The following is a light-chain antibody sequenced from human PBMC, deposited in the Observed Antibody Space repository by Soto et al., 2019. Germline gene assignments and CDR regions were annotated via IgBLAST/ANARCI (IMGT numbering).Light chain of an antibody. CDR2: KAS. CDR3: QQYNSYST. J-gene: IGKJ5*01. CDR1: QTISSW. Sequence: DIQMTQSPSTLSGSVGDRVTITCRASQTISSWLAWYQQKPGKAPKLLIYKASSLESGVPSRFSGSGSETEFTLTISSLQPDDFATYYCQQYNSYSTFGQGTRLEIK. V-gene: IGKV1-5*03.